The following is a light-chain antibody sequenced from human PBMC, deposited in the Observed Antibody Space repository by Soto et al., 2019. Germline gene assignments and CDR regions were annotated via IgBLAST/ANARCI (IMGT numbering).Light chain of an antibody. CDR1: QSISSY. CDR3: QQSYRTPFT. CDR2: AAS. V-gene: IGKV1-39*01. J-gene: IGKJ5*01. Sequence: DIQMTQSPSSLSASVGDRVTITCRASQSISSYLNWYQQKPGKAPNLLIYAASNLKSGVPSRFSGSGSGTDFTLTISSLQPEDFATYYCQQSYRTPFTFGQGTRLEIQ.